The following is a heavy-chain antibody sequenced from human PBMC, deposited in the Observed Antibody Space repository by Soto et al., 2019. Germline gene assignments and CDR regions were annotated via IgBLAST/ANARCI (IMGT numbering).Heavy chain of an antibody. CDR2: IYYSGST. D-gene: IGHD5-12*01. Sequence: SETLSLTCTVSGGSISSGDYYWSWIRQPPGKRLEWIGYIYYSGSTYYNPSLKSRVTISVDTSKNQFSLKLSSVTAADTAVYYCARDVRRGYSGYGGMDVWGQGTTVTVYS. CDR3: ARDVRRGYSGYGGMDV. V-gene: IGHV4-30-4*01. J-gene: IGHJ6*02. CDR1: GGSISSGDYY.